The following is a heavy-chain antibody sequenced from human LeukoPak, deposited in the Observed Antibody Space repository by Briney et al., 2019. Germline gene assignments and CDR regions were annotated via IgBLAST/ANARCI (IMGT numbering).Heavy chain of an antibody. CDR2: IYYSGST. V-gene: IGHV4-39*01. CDR1: GGSISSSSYY. D-gene: IGHD6-6*01. J-gene: IGHJ5*02. Sequence: SETLSLTCTVSGGSISSSSYYWGWIRQPPGKGLEWIGSIYYSGSTYYNPSLKSRVTISVDTYKNQFSLKLSSVTSADTAVYYCARHLVAYSSSSDWFDPWGQGTLVTVSS. CDR3: ARHLVAYSSSSDWFDP.